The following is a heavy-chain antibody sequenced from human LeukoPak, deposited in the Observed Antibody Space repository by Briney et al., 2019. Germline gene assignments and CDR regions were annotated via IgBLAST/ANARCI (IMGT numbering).Heavy chain of an antibody. Sequence: ASVKVSCKASGYTFTSYYMHWVRQAPGQGLEWMGIINPSGGSTSYAQKFQGRVTMTRDTSTSTVYMELSSLRSEDTAVYYCARAPGNYLYGGRYYFDYWGRGTLVTVSS. J-gene: IGHJ4*02. CDR1: GYTFTSYY. V-gene: IGHV1-46*01. CDR2: INPSGGST. D-gene: IGHD4-23*01. CDR3: ARAPGNYLYGGRYYFDY.